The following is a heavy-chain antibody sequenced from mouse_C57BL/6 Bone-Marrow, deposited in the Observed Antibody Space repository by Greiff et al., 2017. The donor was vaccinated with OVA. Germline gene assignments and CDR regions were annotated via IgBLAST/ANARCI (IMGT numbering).Heavy chain of an antibody. CDR1: GFNIKDDY. CDR2: IDPENGDT. CDR3: TTGYGAWFAY. D-gene: IGHD3-1*01. Sequence: EVMLVESGAELVRPGASVKLSCTASGFNIKDDYMHWVKQRPEQGLEWIGWIDPENGDTEYASKFQGKATITADTSSNTAYLQLSSLTSKDTAVYYCTTGYGAWFAYWGQGTLVTVSA. J-gene: IGHJ3*01. V-gene: IGHV14-4*01.